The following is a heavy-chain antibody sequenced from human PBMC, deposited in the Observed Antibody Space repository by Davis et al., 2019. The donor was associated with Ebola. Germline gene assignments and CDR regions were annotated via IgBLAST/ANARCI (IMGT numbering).Heavy chain of an antibody. CDR1: GYSFSSYG. J-gene: IGHJ4*02. CDR3: ARDLGMDH. V-gene: IGHV1-18*04. D-gene: IGHD3-3*01. Sequence: ASVKVSCKTSGYSFSSYGIYWVRQAPGQGLEWLGWSSGYNDKTNYAQRFQDRVTLTRDTSTSTAYMELRNLAYDDTAVYFCARDLGMDHWGQGTLVTVSS. CDR2: SSGYNDKT.